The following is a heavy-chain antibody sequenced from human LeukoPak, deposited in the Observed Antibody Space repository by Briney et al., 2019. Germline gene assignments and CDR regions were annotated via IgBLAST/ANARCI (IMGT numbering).Heavy chain of an antibody. D-gene: IGHD5-12*01. CDR1: GYSISSGYY. CDR3: AKRLRHALGAFDI. CDR2: IYHSGSA. Sequence: SETLSLTCTVSGYSISSGYYWGWIRQPPGKGLEWIGNIYHSGSAYYNPSLNSRVTMSVDTSKNQFSLKLTSVTAADMAVYYCAKRLRHALGAFDIWGQGTMVTVSS. V-gene: IGHV4-38-2*02. J-gene: IGHJ3*02.